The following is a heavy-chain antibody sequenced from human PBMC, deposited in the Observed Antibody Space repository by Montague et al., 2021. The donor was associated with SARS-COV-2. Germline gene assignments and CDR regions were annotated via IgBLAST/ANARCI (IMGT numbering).Heavy chain of an antibody. D-gene: IGHD2-21*02. CDR3: ARKRPASGACACVSFDF. Sequence: PALVKPTQTLTLTCTFSGFSLATSGMSVRWIRQPPGKALEWLALIDWDDDKYYTTSLKTRLLISKDTSKNQLVLTVSNMDPVDTATYYCARKRPASGACACVSFDFWGQGALVTVSA. CDR1: GFSLATSGMS. CDR2: IDWDDDK. J-gene: IGHJ4*02. V-gene: IGHV2-70*01.